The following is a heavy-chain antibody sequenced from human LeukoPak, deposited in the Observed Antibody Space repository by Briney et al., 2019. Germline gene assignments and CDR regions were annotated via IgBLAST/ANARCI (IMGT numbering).Heavy chain of an antibody. CDR3: ARGRGETIPYYYYYMDV. V-gene: IGHV3-66*02. Sequence: GGSLRLSCAASGFTVSSNYMSWVRQAPGKGLEWVSVIYSGGSTYYADSVKGRFTISRDNSKNTLYLQMNRLRAEDTAVYYCARGRGETIPYYYYYMDVWGKGTTVTVSS. CDR2: IYSGGST. D-gene: IGHD3-10*01. J-gene: IGHJ6*03. CDR1: GFTVSSNY.